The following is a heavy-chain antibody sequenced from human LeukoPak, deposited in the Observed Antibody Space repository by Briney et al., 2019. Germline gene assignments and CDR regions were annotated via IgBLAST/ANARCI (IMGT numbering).Heavy chain of an antibody. J-gene: IGHJ3*02. D-gene: IGHD5-12*01. CDR2: INPSGGST. Sequence: GASVKVSCKASGGTFTGYYMHWVRQAPGQGLEWMGIINPSGGSTSYAQKFQGRVTMTRDTSTSTVYMELSSLRSEDTAVYYCARAGVREGTRYSGYDNDAFDIWGQGTMVTVSS. V-gene: IGHV1-46*01. CDR1: GGTFTGYY. CDR3: ARAGVREGTRYSGYDNDAFDI.